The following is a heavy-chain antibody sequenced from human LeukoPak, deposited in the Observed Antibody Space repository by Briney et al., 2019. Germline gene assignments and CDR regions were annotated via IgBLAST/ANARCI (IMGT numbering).Heavy chain of an antibody. CDR1: GFTFSSYS. CDR3: ARDLRFGESKLGDY. CDR2: ISSSSSYI. D-gene: IGHD3-10*01. J-gene: IGHJ4*02. V-gene: IGHV3-21*01. Sequence: KSGGSLRLSCAASGFTFSSYSMNWVRQAPGKGLEWVSSISSSSSYIYYADSVKGRFTISRDNAKNSLYLQMNSLRAEDTAVYYCARDLRFGESKLGDYWGQGTLVTVSS.